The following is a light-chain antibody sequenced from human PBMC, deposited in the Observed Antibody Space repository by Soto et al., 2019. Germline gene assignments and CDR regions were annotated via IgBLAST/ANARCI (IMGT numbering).Light chain of an antibody. CDR2: DTS. CDR1: TGAVTSGHY. CDR3: SLSYSGARSVV. Sequence: QAVVTQEPSLTVSPGGTVTLTCGSSTGAVTSGHYPYWFQQKPGQAPRTLIYDTSNKHSWPPARFSGSLLGGKAALTLSGAQPEDEAEYYCSLSYSGARSVVFGGGTKVTVL. J-gene: IGLJ2*01. V-gene: IGLV7-46*01.